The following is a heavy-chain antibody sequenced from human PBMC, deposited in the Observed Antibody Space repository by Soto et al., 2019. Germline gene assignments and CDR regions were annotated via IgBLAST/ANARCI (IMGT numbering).Heavy chain of an antibody. CDR3: ARVTIAAAGQDY. CDR1: GGSFSGYY. V-gene: IGHV4-34*01. CDR2: INHSGST. Sequence: SETLSLTCAVYGGSFSGYYWSWIRQPPGKGLEWIGEINHSGSTNYNPSLKSRVTISVDTSKNQFSLKLSSVTAEDTAVYYCARVTIAAAGQDYWGQGTLVTVSS. D-gene: IGHD6-13*01. J-gene: IGHJ4*02.